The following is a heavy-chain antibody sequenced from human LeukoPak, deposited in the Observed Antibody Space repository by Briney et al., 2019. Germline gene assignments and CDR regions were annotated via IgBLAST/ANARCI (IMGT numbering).Heavy chain of an antibody. CDR1: GFTFSRYA. V-gene: IGHV3-30-3*01. Sequence: GGSLRLSCAASGFTFSRYAMHWVRQTPGKGLEWVAVISYDGSDKYYADSMKGRITISRDNSKNTVFLQMNNLRTEDTAVYFCARPSPPGDGYNPPDYWGQGTLVTVSS. CDR3: ARPSPPGDGYNPPDY. CDR2: ISYDGSDK. J-gene: IGHJ4*02. D-gene: IGHD5-24*01.